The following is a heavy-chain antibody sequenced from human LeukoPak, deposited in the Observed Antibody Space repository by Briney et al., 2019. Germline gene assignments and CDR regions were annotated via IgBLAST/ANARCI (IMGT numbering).Heavy chain of an antibody. CDR3: ARGPFSKYYDILTGFKDYYFDY. J-gene: IGHJ4*02. Sequence: PGGSLRLSCAASGFTFSSYSMNWVRQAPGKGLEWVSSISSSSSYIYYADSVKGRFTTSRDNAKNSLYLQMNSLRAEDTAVYYCARGPFSKYYDILTGFKDYYFDYWGQGTLVTVSS. CDR2: ISSSSSYI. V-gene: IGHV3-21*01. D-gene: IGHD3-9*01. CDR1: GFTFSSYS.